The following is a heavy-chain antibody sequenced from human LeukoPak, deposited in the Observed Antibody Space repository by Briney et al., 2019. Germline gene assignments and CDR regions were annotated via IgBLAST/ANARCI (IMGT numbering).Heavy chain of an antibody. V-gene: IGHV1-18*01. CDR3: ARDSGWITNYYYYYGMDV. D-gene: IGHD6-19*01. CDR1: GYTFTSYG. Sequence: ASVKVSCKASGYTFTSYGISWVRQASGQGLGWMGWISAYNGNTNYAQKLQGRVTMTTDTSTSTAYMELRSLRSDDTAVYYCARDSGWITNYYYYYGMDVWGQGTTVTVSS. J-gene: IGHJ6*02. CDR2: ISAYNGNT.